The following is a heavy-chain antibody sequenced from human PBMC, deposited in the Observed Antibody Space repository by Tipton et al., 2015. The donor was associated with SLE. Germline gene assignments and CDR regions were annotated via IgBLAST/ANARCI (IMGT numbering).Heavy chain of an antibody. J-gene: IGHJ4*02. D-gene: IGHD6-6*01. CDR3: ARTLYSTSAEADY. Sequence: QLVQSGAEVKKPGESLKISCKGSGYTFTNYWIGWVRQMPGKGLEWMGIIYPADSDIRYSPSFQGQVTISADKSISTAYLEWNSLKASDTAMYYCARTLYSTSAEADYWGQGTLVTVPS. CDR2: IYPADSDI. V-gene: IGHV5-51*03. CDR1: GYTFTNYW.